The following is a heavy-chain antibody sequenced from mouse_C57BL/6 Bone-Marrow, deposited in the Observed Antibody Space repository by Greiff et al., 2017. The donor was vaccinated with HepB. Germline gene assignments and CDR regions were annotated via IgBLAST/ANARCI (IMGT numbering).Heavy chain of an antibody. Sequence: QVHVKQPGAELVKPGASVKLSCKASGYTFTSYWMQWVKQRPGQGLEWIGEIDPSDSYTNYNQKFKGKATLTVDTSSSTAYMQLSSLTSEDSAVYYCASSNYSFAYWGQGTLVTVSA. CDR3: ASSNYSFAY. CDR2: IDPSDSYT. J-gene: IGHJ3*01. CDR1: GYTFTSYW. D-gene: IGHD2-5*01. V-gene: IGHV1-50*01.